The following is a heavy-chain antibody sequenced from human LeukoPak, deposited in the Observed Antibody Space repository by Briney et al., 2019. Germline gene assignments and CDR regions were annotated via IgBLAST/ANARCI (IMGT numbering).Heavy chain of an antibody. Sequence: GGSLRLSCAASGFSVSDYYMNWVRQAPGKGLEWVSVIYSGGSTNYADSVKGRFTISRDNSKNTLYLEMNSLRAEDTAVYYCASGGGVTGYMHYSSVWYWFDPWGQGTLVTVSS. V-gene: IGHV3-53*01. D-gene: IGHD6-13*01. J-gene: IGHJ5*02. CDR3: ASGGGVTGYMHYSSVWYWFDP. CDR2: IYSGGST. CDR1: GFSVSDYY.